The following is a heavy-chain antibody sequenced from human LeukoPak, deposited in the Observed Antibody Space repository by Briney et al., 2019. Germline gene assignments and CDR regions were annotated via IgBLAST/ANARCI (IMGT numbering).Heavy chain of an antibody. CDR1: GFTFSGYG. D-gene: IGHD3-22*01. CDR2: ISYDGSNK. CDR3: ARASYDSSGYSFDY. Sequence: GGSLRLTCAASGFTFSGYGMHWVRQAPGKGLEWVAVISYDGSNKYYADSVKGRFTISRDNSKNTLYLQMNSLRAEDTAVYYCARASYDSSGYSFDYWGQGTLVTVSS. V-gene: IGHV3-30*19. J-gene: IGHJ4*02.